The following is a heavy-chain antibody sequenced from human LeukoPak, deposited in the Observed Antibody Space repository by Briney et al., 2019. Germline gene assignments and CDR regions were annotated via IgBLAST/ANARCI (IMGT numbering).Heavy chain of an antibody. CDR1: GFTFDDYA. CDR2: ISWNSGSI. J-gene: IGHJ4*02. D-gene: IGHD5-12*01. CDR3: AKGRRARRSGYDSSYFDY. Sequence: PGRSLRLSCAASGFTFDDYAMHWVRQAPGKGLEWVSGISWNSGSIGYADSVKGRFTISRDNAKNSLYLQMNSLRAEDTALYYCAKGRRARRSGYDSSYFDYWGQGTLVTVSS. V-gene: IGHV3-9*01.